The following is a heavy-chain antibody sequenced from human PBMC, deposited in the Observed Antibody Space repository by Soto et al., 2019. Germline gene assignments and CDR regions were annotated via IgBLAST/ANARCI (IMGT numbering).Heavy chain of an antibody. CDR3: ARGVLWFGELSVPICYFDY. D-gene: IGHD3-10*01. V-gene: IGHV4-34*01. CDR2: INHSGST. CDR1: GGSFSGYY. Sequence: PSETLSLTCAVYGGSFSGYYWSWIRQPPGKGLEWIGEINHSGSTNYNPSLKSRVTISVDTSKNQFSLKLSSVTAADTAVYYCARGVLWFGELSVPICYFDYWGQGTLVTV. J-gene: IGHJ4*02.